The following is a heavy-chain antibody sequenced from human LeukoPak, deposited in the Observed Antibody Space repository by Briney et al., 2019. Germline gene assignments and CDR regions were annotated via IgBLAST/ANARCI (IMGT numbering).Heavy chain of an antibody. V-gene: IGHV3-43*02. CDR1: GFTFDDYA. Sequence: PGGSLRLSCAASGFTFDDYAMHWVRQAPGKGLEWVSLISGDGGSTYYADSVKGRFTISRDNSKNSLYLQMNSLRTEDTALYYSAKDIDPLEANWNLFDYWGQGTLVTVSS. CDR3: AKDIDPLEANWNLFDY. D-gene: IGHD1-1*01. CDR2: ISGDGGST. J-gene: IGHJ4*02.